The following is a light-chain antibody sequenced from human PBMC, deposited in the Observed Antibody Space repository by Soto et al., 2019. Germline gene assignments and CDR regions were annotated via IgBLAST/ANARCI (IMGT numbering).Light chain of an antibody. CDR2: DNS. V-gene: IGLV2-14*01. CDR3: SSYTSSSTYV. J-gene: IGLJ1*01. Sequence: QSVLTQPASVSGSPGQSITISCTGTSSDVGGYNYVSWYQQHPGKAPKLMIYDNSNRPSGVSNRFFGSTSGNTASLTISGLPAEDEADYYCSSYTSSSTYVFGTGTKVTVL. CDR1: SSDVGGYNY.